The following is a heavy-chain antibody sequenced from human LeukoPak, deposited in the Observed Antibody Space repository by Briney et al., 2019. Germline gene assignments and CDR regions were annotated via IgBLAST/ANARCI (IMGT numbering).Heavy chain of an antibody. Sequence: SETLSLTCTVSGVSISSSNSYWGWIRQPPGKGLEWIGSIYYSGNTYYNASLKSQVSISIDTYKNHFYLRLTSVTAADTAVYYCARQTGSGLFILPGGQGTLVTVSS. J-gene: IGHJ4*02. CDR1: GVSISSSNSY. CDR3: ARQTGSGLFILP. D-gene: IGHD3/OR15-3a*01. V-gene: IGHV4-39*01. CDR2: IYYSGNT.